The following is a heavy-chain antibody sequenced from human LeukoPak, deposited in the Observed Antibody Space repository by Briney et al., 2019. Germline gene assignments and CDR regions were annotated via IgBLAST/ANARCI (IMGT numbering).Heavy chain of an antibody. CDR2: IYYSGST. V-gene: IGHV4-59*01. J-gene: IGHJ4*02. D-gene: IGHD5-18*01. CDR1: GGSISSYY. CDR3: ARGYSYGKVDY. Sequence: SETLSPTCTVSGGSISSYYWSWIRQPPGKGLEWIGYIYYSGSTNYNPSLKSRVTISVDTSKNQFSLKLSSVTAADTAVYYCARGYSYGKVDYWGQGTLVTVSS.